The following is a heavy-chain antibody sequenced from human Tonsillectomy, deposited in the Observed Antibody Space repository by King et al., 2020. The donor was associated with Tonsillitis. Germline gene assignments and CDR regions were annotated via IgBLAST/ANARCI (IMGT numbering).Heavy chain of an antibody. V-gene: IGHV3-48*01. CDR3: ARGWAYDYVWGSYRDDAFDI. J-gene: IGHJ3*02. CDR1: GFTFSSYS. D-gene: IGHD3-16*02. Sequence: VQLVESGGGLVQPGGSLRLSCAASGFTFSSYSMNWVRQAPGKGLEWVSYISSSSSTIYYADSVKGRFTISRDNAKNSLYLQMNSLRAEDTAVYYCARGWAYDYVWGSYRDDAFDIWGQGTMVTASS. CDR2: ISSSSSTI.